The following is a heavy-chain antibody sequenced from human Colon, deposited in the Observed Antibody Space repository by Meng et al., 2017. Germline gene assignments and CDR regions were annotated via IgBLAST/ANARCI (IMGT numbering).Heavy chain of an antibody. CDR1: GFSFSTTW. V-gene: IGHV3-7*01. CDR3: VRGGGTGAF. J-gene: IGHJ4*02. D-gene: IGHD2-15*01. Sequence: GESLKISCAASGFSFSTTWMSWVRQAPGKGLEWVANIKQDGSDKNYEDSVKGRFTMSRDNAKNSLYLQMNSLRAEDTAVYYCVRGGGTGAFWGQGTLVTVSS. CDR2: IKQDGSDK.